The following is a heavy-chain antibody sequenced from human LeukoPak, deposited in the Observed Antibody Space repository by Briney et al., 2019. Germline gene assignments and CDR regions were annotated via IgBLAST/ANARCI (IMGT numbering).Heavy chain of an antibody. Sequence: SETLSLTCTVSDGSISNYYWTWIRQPAGKGLEWIGRIYDSGSTNYNPSLKSRVTISVDTSKDQFSLKLNSVTAADTAVYYCARGSSWYDYWGQGTLVTVSS. J-gene: IGHJ4*02. CDR2: IYDSGST. CDR3: ARGSSWYDY. CDR1: DGSISNYY. V-gene: IGHV4-4*07. D-gene: IGHD6-13*01.